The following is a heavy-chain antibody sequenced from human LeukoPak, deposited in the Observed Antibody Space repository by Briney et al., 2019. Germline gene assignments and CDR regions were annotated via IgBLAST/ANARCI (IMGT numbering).Heavy chain of an antibody. V-gene: IGHV3-66*01. D-gene: IGHD3-10*01. CDR3: TRDRAFTMIRGVITNWFDP. Sequence: GGSLRLSCAASGFTVSSNYMSWVRQAPGKGLEWVSVIYTGGSTYYADSVKGRFTISRDNSKNTLYLQMNSLRAEDTAVYYCTRDRAFTMIRGVITNWFDPWGQGTQVTVSS. J-gene: IGHJ5*02. CDR1: GFTVSSNY. CDR2: IYTGGST.